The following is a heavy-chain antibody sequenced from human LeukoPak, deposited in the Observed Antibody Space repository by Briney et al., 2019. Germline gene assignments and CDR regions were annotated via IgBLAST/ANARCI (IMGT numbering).Heavy chain of an antibody. V-gene: IGHV3-72*01. CDR2: IRNKANSYTT. D-gene: IGHD3-22*01. CDR1: GFTFSDHY. CDR3: AIGPSGYYDLDY. J-gene: IGHJ4*02. Sequence: GGSLRLSCAASGFTFSDHYMDWVRQAPWKGLEWVGRIRNKANSYTTEYAASVKGRFTISRDDSKNSLYLQMNSLKTEDTAVYYCAIGPSGYYDLDYWGQGTLVTVSS.